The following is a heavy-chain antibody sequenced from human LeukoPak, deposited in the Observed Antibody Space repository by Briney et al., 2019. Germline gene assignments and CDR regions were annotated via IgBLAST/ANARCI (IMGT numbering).Heavy chain of an antibody. V-gene: IGHV1-18*01. CDR3: ARDLMYCDTMSCYDGDFDY. Sequence: ASVKVSCKASGYTFTGFGISWVRQAPGQGLEWMGWISAYNHNTNYAQKFQGRVTMTIDTSTTTVYMELRSLRSDDTAIYYCARDLMYCDTMSCYDGDFDYWGQGTPVTVSS. D-gene: IGHD2-2*01. CDR1: GYTFTGFG. CDR2: ISAYNHNT. J-gene: IGHJ4*02.